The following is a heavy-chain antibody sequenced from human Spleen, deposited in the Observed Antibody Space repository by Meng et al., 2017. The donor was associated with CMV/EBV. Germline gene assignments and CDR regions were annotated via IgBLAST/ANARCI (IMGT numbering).Heavy chain of an antibody. V-gene: IGHV3-30*02. CDR2: IRYDGSNK. D-gene: IGHD3-3*01. CDR3: ARAGDYDFWSGYYGTHYFDY. J-gene: IGHJ4*02. Sequence: GESLKISCAASGFTFSSYGMHWVRQAPGKGLEWVAFIRYDGSNKYYADSVKGRFTISRDNSKNTLYLQMNSLRAGDTAVYYCARAGDYDFWSGYYGTHYFDYWCQGTLVTVSS. CDR1: GFTFSSYG.